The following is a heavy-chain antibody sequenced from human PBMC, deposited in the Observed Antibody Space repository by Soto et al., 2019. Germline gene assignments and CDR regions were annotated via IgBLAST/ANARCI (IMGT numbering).Heavy chain of an antibody. V-gene: IGHV2-5*02. CDR1: WFSLSTSVVV. CDR3: AXGATSPFIVSERNWFDP. Sequence: SGPTLVNPTQTLTLTCTFSWFSLSTSVVVVGLIRQPPGKSLEWLALIYWDDDKRYSPSLNSMLTITKYTSKNQVFLTMTNMYXVXTATYXXAXGATSPFIVSERNWFDPRGQGTMVTVSS. CDR2: IYWDDDK. J-gene: IGHJ5*02. D-gene: IGHD1-1*01.